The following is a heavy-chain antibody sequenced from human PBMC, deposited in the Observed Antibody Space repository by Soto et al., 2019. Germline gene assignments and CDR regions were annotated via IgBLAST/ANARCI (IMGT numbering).Heavy chain of an antibody. CDR2: ISAYNGNT. CDR1: GYTFTSYG. Sequence: QVQLVQSGAEGKKPGASVKVSCKASGYTFTSYGISWVRQAPGQGLEWVGLISAYNGNTNYAQQLQGRVPMTADTSTSTAYMELRSLRSDDTAVYYCASSEGGMRAGEPPDYWGQGTLVTVSS. CDR3: ASSEGGMRAGEPPDY. D-gene: IGHD4-17*01. J-gene: IGHJ4*02. V-gene: IGHV1-18*01.